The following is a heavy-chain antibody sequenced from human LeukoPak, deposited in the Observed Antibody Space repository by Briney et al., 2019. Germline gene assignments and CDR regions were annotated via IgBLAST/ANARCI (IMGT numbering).Heavy chain of an antibody. CDR1: GYTFTSYG. CDR2: ISAYNGNT. J-gene: IGHJ4*02. CDR3: ARDIGLPFTGTPLTDY. V-gene: IGHV1-18*01. D-gene: IGHD1-1*01. Sequence: RASVKVSCKASGYTFTSYGISWVRQAPGQGLEWMGWISAYNGNTNYAQKLQGRVTMTTDTSTSTAYMELRSLRSDDTAVYYCARDIGLPFTGTPLTDYWGQGTLVTVSS.